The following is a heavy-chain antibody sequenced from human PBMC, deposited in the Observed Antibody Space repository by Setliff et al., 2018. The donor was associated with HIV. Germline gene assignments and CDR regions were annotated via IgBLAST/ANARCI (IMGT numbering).Heavy chain of an antibody. CDR3: AREEPFWNGYYYTYNFDS. J-gene: IGHJ4*02. CDR2: ISGTDNTI. D-gene: IGHD3-3*01. V-gene: IGHV3-48*03. Sequence: PGGSLRLSCAASGFTFSTYDMNWDRQAPGKGLEWVSHISGTDNTIYYADCVKGRFNISRDIAKNSLYMKMNSLRVEDTAVYYCAREEPFWNGYYYTYNFDSWGQGTLVTVSS. CDR1: GFTFSTYD.